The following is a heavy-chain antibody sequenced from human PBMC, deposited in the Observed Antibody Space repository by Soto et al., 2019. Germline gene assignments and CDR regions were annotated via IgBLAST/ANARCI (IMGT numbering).Heavy chain of an antibody. V-gene: IGHV1-18*01. CDR3: ARDPDYYGSGSYFDL. J-gene: IGHJ2*01. CDR2: ISPNNGNT. Sequence: QVQLVQSGAEVKKPGASVKVSCKASGYTFTNYGISWARQAPGQGLEWMGWISPNNGNTNNAQKVQGRVTMTTNTTTTTADMELRKLRSDDTAIYYCARDPDYYGSGSYFDLWGRGTLVTLSS. CDR1: GYTFTNYG. D-gene: IGHD3-10*01.